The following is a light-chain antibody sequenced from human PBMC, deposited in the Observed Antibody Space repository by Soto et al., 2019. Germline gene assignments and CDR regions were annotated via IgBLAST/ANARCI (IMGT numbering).Light chain of an antibody. J-gene: IGKJ5*01. Sequence: EIVITQSPAIRSVSPGGRATRSCRASQSVSTNLAWFPQPTGKAPRLPIYDASNRATGIPARFSGMWSRTDCTLPLSRLETEDVEVDYCQQRSNWPITFGQGTRLEIK. CDR2: DAS. CDR3: QQRSNWPIT. V-gene: IGKV3-11*01. CDR1: QSVSTN.